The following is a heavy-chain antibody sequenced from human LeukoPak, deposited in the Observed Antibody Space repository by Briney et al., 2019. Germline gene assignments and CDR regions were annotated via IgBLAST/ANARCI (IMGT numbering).Heavy chain of an antibody. J-gene: IGHJ6*04. CDR2: INPNSGGT. CDR3: ARDPIVVVPAAIFGPVQSGYYYYGMDV. V-gene: IGHV1-2*04. Sequence: ASVKVSCKASGYTFTGYYMHWVRQAPGQGLEWMGWINPNSGGTNYAQKFQGWVTMTRDTSISTAYMELSSLRSEDTAVYYCARDPIVVVPAAIFGPVQSGYYYYGMDVWGKGTTVTVSS. D-gene: IGHD2-2*01. CDR1: GYTFTGYY.